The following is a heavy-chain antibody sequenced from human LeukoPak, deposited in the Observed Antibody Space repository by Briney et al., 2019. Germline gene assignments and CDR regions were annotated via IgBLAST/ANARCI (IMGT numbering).Heavy chain of an antibody. CDR2: IKSKTDGGTT. D-gene: IGHD2-15*01. Sequence: GGSLRLSCAASGFTFSNAWMSWVRQAPGKGLKWVGRIKSKTDGGTTDYAAPVKGRFTISRDDSKNTLYLQMNSLKTEDTAVYYCTTLSLGYCSGGSCYPHRPKTTPGVDYWGQGTLVTVSS. CDR1: GFTFSNAW. CDR3: TTLSLGYCSGGSCYPHRPKTTPGVDY. V-gene: IGHV3-15*01. J-gene: IGHJ4*02.